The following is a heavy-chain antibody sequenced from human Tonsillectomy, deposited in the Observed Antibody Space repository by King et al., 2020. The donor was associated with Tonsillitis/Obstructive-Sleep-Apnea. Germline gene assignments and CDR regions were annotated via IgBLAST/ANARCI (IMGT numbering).Heavy chain of an antibody. J-gene: IGHJ4*02. CDR2: ISGSGTT. CDR3: AKGPGYDFWSSYLHYFDY. CDR1: GFTFSNYA. V-gene: IGHV3-23*04. Sequence: VQLVESGGGLVQPGGSLRLSCAASGFTFSNYAMSWVRQAPGKGLEWVSLISGSGTTNYADSVKGRFTISRDNSKNTLYLQMNSLTAEDTATYYCAKGPGYDFWSSYLHYFDYWGQGTLVTVSS. D-gene: IGHD3-3*01.